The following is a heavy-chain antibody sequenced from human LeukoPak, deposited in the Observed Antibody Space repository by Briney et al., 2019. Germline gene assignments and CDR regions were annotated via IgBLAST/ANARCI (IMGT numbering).Heavy chain of an antibody. V-gene: IGHV3-30*18. D-gene: IGHD6-13*01. CDR3: AKDRRSCFNCFDY. Sequence: QPGGSLRLSCAGSTFTFSAYGMHWVRQAPDKGLEWVATISYDGGNKYYADSVKGRFTISRDNSKNTLYLQVNSLTVEDTALYYCAKDRRSCFNCFDYWGQGTLVTVSS. J-gene: IGHJ4*02. CDR1: TFTFSAYG. CDR2: ISYDGGNK.